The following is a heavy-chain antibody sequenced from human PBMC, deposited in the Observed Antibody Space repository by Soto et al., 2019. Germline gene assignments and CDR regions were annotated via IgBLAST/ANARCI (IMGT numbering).Heavy chain of an antibody. J-gene: IGHJ5*02. CDR1: GFTFSSYW. D-gene: IGHD2-2*01. V-gene: IGHV3-7*05. Sequence: GGSLRLSCAASGFTFSSYWMSWVRQAPGKGLEWVANIKQDGSEKYYVDSVKGRFTISRDNAKNSLYLQMNSLRAEDTAVYYCARDQNCSTSCYQGWFDPWGQGTLVTVSS. CDR3: ARDQNCSTSCYQGWFDP. CDR2: IKQDGSEK.